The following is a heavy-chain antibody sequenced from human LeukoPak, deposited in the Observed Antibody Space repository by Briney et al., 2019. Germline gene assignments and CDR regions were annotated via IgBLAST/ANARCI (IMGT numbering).Heavy chain of an antibody. CDR2: IIPIFGTA. D-gene: IGHD4-17*01. CDR3: ARWATVTTSWFDP. Sequence: SVKVSRKASGGTFSSYAISWVRQAPGQGLEWMGGIIPIFGTANYAQKFQGRVTITADESTSTAYMELSSLRSEDTAVYYCARWATVTTSWFDPWGQGTLVTVSS. J-gene: IGHJ5*02. CDR1: GGTFSSYA. V-gene: IGHV1-69*13.